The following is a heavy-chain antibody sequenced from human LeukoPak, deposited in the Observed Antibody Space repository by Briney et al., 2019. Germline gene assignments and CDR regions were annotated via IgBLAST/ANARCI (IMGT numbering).Heavy chain of an antibody. CDR3: AKAAYCGNDCHYYFEY. D-gene: IGHD2-21*02. CDR1: GFTFSSHW. J-gene: IGHJ4*02. Sequence: GGSLRLSCAVSGFTFSSHWMNWVRQAPGKGLEWVASVKQDGSTKYYADSVKGRFTITRDNANNSLYLQMGSLRAEDMAVYYCAKAAYCGNDCHYYFEYWGQGTLVIVSS. V-gene: IGHV3-7*05. CDR2: VKQDGSTK.